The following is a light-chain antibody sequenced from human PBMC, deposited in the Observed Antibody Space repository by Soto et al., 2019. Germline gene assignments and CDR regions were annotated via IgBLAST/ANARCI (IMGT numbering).Light chain of an antibody. CDR1: QGISSY. J-gene: IGKJ5*01. CDR3: QPCNNYPVT. V-gene: IGKV1-9*01. CDR2: AAS. Sequence: DIQLTQSPSFLSASVGDRVTITCQASQGISSYLAWYQQKPGKAPKLLIYAASTFQSGVPSRFSVSGSRTEFSRTISSLQPEDFATYYCQPCNNYPVTSGRGTRLEIK.